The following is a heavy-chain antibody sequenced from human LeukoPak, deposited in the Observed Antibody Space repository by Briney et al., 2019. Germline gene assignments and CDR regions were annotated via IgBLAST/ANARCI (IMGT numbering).Heavy chain of an antibody. CDR2: IIPIFGTA. CDR3: ARSGGYSGYEFDY. V-gene: IGHV1-69*05. D-gene: IGHD5-12*01. CDR1: GGTFSSYA. J-gene: IGHJ4*02. Sequence: ASVKVSCKAAGGTFSSYAISWVRQAPGQGLEWMGGIIPIFGTANYAQKFQGRVTITTDESTSTAYMELSSLRSEDTAVYYCARSGGYSGYEFDYWGQGTLVTVSS.